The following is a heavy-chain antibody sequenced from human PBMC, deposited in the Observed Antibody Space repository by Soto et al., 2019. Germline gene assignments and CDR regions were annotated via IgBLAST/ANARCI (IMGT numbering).Heavy chain of an antibody. CDR1: GYTFTGYY. D-gene: IGHD2-15*01. V-gene: IGHV1-2*04. CDR2: INPNSGGT. CDR3: AREGCSGGSCYLTGGHNLFDP. Sequence: ASVKVSCKASGYTFTGYYMHWVRQAPGQGLEWMGWINPNSGGTNYAQKFQGWVTMTRDTSISTAYMELSRLRSDDTAVYYCAREGCSGGSCYLTGGHNLFDPWGQGTLVTVSS. J-gene: IGHJ5*02.